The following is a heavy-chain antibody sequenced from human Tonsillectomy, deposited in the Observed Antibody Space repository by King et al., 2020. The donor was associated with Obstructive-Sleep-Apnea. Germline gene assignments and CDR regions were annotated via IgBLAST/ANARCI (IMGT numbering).Heavy chain of an antibody. J-gene: IGHJ2*01. CDR3: AKASEAVAGLGYFDL. CDR2: VSWNSGSI. V-gene: IGHV3-9*01. Sequence: VQLVESGGGLVQPGRSLRLSCAASGFTFDDYAIHWVRQAPGKGLEWVSGVSWNSGSIGYADSVKGRFTISRDNAKNSLNLQMNSLRAEDTALYYCAKASEAVAGLGYFDLWGRGTLVTVSS. D-gene: IGHD6-19*01. CDR1: GFTFDDYA.